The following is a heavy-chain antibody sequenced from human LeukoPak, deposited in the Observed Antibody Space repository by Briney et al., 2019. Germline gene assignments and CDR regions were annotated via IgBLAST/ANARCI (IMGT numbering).Heavy chain of an antibody. D-gene: IGHD3-22*01. J-gene: IGHJ4*02. Sequence: QSGGSLRLSCAASGFTFSSYSMNWVRQAPGKGLEWVGRSKNKAHSHTTEYAASVKNRFTISRDDLTSSLYLQMNSLKTEDTAVYYCARGNYYDNTGRTGDFDYWGQGTLVTVSS. CDR3: ARGNYYDNTGRTGDFDY. CDR2: SKNKAHSHTT. V-gene: IGHV3-72*01. CDR1: GFTFSSYS.